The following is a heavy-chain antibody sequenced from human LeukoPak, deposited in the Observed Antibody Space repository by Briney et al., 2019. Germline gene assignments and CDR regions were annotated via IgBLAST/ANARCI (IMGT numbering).Heavy chain of an antibody. CDR3: AREGEKADGYNHGLDR. V-gene: IGHV3-53*01. Sequence: GGSLRLSCAATEFTVSRSYMTWVCQAPGKGLEWVSVLRSGGTIEYADTVKGRFTISRDISKNTVYLQMNNLRSEDTAVYFCAREGEKADGYNHGLDRWGQGTLVTVSS. J-gene: IGHJ4*02. D-gene: IGHD5-24*01. CDR1: EFTVSRSY. CDR2: LRSGGTI.